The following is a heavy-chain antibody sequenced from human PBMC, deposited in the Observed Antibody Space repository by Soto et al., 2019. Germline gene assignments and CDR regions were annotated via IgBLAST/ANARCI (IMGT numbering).Heavy chain of an antibody. V-gene: IGHV3-33*01. CDR3: ARGGVTGIVGIFGSPLDI. CDR1: GFSFTTYG. Sequence: QVQLVESGGGWVQPGRSLRLSCEATGFSFTTYGMHWVRQAPGTGLEWVAVIGYDGNNKYYPDSVEGRFTISRDNSKNTLYLQMKSLRGDDTAVYYCARGGVTGIVGIFGSPLDIWGQGTVVTVSS. D-gene: IGHD1-1*01. J-gene: IGHJ3*02. CDR2: IGYDGNNK.